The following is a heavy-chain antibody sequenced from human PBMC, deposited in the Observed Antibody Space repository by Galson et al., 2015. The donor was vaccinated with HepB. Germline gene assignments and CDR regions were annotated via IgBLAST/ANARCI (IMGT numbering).Heavy chain of an antibody. V-gene: IGHV4-61*02. J-gene: IGHJ4*02. CDR2: IYTSGST. Sequence: LSLTCTVSGGSISSGSYYWSWIRQPAGEGLEWIGRIYTSGSTNYNPSLKSRVTMSVDTSKNQFSLKLSSVTAADTAVYYCAGAGDYGDYRYYFDYWGQGTLVTVSS. CDR3: AGAGDYGDYRYYFDY. D-gene: IGHD4-17*01. CDR1: GGSISSGSYY.